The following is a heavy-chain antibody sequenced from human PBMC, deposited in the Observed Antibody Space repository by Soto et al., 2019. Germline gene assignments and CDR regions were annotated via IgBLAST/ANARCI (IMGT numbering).Heavy chain of an antibody. V-gene: IGHV1-69*01. J-gene: IGHJ6*02. D-gene: IGHD2-2*01. CDR1: GGTFSSYA. CDR3: ARDPSRGQLLRVCGMDV. CDR2: IIPIFGTA. Sequence: QVQLVQSGAEVKKPGSSVKVSCKASGGTFSSYAISWVRQAPGQGLEWMGGIIPIFGTANYAQKFQGRVTITADESTSTAYMELSSLRSEDTAVYYCARDPSRGQLLRVCGMDVWGQGTTVTVSS.